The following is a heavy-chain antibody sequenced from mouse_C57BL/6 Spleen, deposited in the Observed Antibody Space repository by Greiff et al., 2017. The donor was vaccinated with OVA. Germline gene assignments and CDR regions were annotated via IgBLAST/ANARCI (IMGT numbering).Heavy chain of an antibody. V-gene: IGHV1-9*01. Sequence: QVQLQQSGAELMKPGASVKLSCKATGYTFTGYWIEWVKQRPGHGLEFLVDILPGSGSTNYNEKFKGKATFTADTSSNTAYMQRSSLATEDSAIYYCARGLFAYWGQGTLVTVSA. J-gene: IGHJ3*01. CDR1: GYTFTGYW. CDR2: ILPGSGST. CDR3: ARGLFAY.